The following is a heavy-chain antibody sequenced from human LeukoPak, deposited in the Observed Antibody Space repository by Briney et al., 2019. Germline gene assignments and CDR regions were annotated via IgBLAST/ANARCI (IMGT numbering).Heavy chain of an antibody. CDR1: GGSINSGGYY. CDR2: IYYSGST. D-gene: IGHD2-15*01. Sequence: PSETLSLTCTVSGGSINSGGYYWSWIRQHPGKGLEWIGYIYYSGSTYYNPSLKSRVTMSVDTSKNQFSLKLSSVTAADTAVYYCARDEPDQSDGIFASRMDVWGQGTTVTVSS. V-gene: IGHV4-31*03. J-gene: IGHJ6*02. CDR3: ARDEPDQSDGIFASRMDV.